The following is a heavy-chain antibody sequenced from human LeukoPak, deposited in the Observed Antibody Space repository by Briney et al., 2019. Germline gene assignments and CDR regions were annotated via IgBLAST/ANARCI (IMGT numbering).Heavy chain of an antibody. V-gene: IGHV1-46*01. CDR1: GYTFTGYY. J-gene: IGHJ5*02. CDR3: ARLFTVTTSWENWFDP. Sequence: ASVKVSCKASGYTFTGYYMHWVRQAPGQGLECMGIINPSGGSTSYAQKFQGRVTMTRDMSTSTVYMELSSLRSEDTAVYYCARLFTVTTSWENWFDPWGQGTLVTVSS. D-gene: IGHD4-17*01. CDR2: INPSGGST.